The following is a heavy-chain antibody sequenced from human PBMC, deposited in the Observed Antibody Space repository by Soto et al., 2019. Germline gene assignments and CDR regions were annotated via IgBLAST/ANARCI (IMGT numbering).Heavy chain of an antibody. J-gene: IGHJ6*03. CDR1: GDSFNDYY. CDR2: INPNGGVT. D-gene: IGHD5-12*01. CDR3: ARESGGATATLDYYYFYMDV. Sequence: VQLVQSGAEVKKPGASVKVSCKTSGDSFNDYYIHWVRQAPGQGLEWMGWINPNGGVTKYAQKFRGRVRVTRDTSIRTVYMELSSLRSDDTAVYYCARESGGATATLDYYYFYMDVWGKGTTVTVSS. V-gene: IGHV1-2*02.